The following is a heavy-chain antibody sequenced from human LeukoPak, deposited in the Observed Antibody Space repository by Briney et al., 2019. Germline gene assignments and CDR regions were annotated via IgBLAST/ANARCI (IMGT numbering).Heavy chain of an antibody. J-gene: IGHJ4*02. CDR1: GFAFSTYV. D-gene: IGHD3-16*01. Sequence: GGSLPLSCPASGFAFSTYVMSWVRQAPAKGLDWVSAIGTSGGTTYYADSVKGRFTISRDNSKDTLYLQMNSLRAEDTAVYYCAKRLGGSGFDYWGQGTLVTVSS. CDR2: IGTSGGTT. CDR3: AKRLGGSGFDY. V-gene: IGHV3-23*01.